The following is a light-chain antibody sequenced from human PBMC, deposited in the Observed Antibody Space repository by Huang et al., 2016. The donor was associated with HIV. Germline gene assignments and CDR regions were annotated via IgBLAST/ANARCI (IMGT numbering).Light chain of an antibody. J-gene: IGKJ1*01. CDR3: QQSFSVPWT. Sequence: GDRVTITCRASQSIRIHLNWYQQKPGNVPKVRSYAASQLQSVFPSRFSASGSGTDFTLTISSLQPEDFATYYCQQSFSVPWTFGQGTKVEV. CDR1: QSIRIH. CDR2: AAS. V-gene: IGKV1-39*01.